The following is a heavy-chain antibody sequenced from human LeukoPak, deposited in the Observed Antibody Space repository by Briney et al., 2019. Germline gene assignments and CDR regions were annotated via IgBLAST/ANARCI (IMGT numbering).Heavy chain of an antibody. CDR1: GFSFSSHG. V-gene: IGHV3-23*01. J-gene: IGHJ1*01. CDR2: ISPSGDIT. D-gene: IGHD3-16*01. CDR3: AKDDDWGRYKH. Sequence: GGSLRPSCAGSGFSFSSHGMNWVRQAPGKGLEWVSGISPSGDITYYTDSVRGRFTISRDNFKNTLSLQVNSLRAEDTAMYYCAKDDDWGRYKHWGQGTLVTVSS.